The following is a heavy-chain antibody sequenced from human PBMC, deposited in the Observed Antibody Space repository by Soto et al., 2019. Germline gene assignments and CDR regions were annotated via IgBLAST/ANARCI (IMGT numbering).Heavy chain of an antibody. J-gene: IGHJ4*02. Sequence: EVQLLESGGGFVQPGGSLRLSCAASGFTFSSYAMTWVRQAPGKGLAWVSAIGGTGDQIFYADSVRGRCPIARDNSKNRLYLQMNCLRAEDTAVYSCAKAQWLQFAACFDHWGQGSLVTVSS. CDR3: AKAQWLQFAACFDH. D-gene: IGHD2-8*01. CDR1: GFTFSSYA. V-gene: IGHV3-23*01. CDR2: IGGTGDQI.